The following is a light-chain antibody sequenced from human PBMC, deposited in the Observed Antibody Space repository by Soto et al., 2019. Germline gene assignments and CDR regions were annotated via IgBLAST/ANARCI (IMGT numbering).Light chain of an antibody. CDR2: DGS. J-gene: IGKJ4*01. CDR3: RQLSNYPLT. Sequence: DIQMTQSQSTLSASVGDRVTIPCRASQSISSWRAWYYQKTPKAPKSLIIDGSCFQSGGLSRFFGSRSGTEFTPTTSSLQAEDDSTYYCRQLSNYPLTFGRGTKVDIK. CDR1: QSISSW. V-gene: IGKV1-5*01.